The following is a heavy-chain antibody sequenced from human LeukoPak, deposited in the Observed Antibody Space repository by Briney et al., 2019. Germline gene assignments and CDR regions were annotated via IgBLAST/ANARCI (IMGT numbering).Heavy chain of an antibody. D-gene: IGHD2-2*01. V-gene: IGHV3-53*01. CDR2: IYSGGST. CDR1: GFTVSSNY. J-gene: IGHJ4*02. Sequence: GGSLRLSCAASGFTVSSNYMSWVRQAPGKGPGWVSVIYSGGSTYYADSVKGRFTVSRDNSKNTLYLQMNSLRAEDTAVYYCARYCSSTSCLYFDYWGQGTLVTVSS. CDR3: ARYCSSTSCLYFDY.